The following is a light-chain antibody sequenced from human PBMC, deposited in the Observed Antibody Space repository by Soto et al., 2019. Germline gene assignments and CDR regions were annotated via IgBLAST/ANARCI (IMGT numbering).Light chain of an antibody. Sequence: QSALTQPASVSGSPGQSIAISCTGTSSDVGGYDYVSWYQQHPGKAPKLMIYDVSNRPSGVSNRFSGSKSGNTASLTVSGLQAEDEADYYCSTFGGTKVFGGGTKLTVL. J-gene: IGLJ2*01. CDR2: DVS. CDR3: STFGGTKV. V-gene: IGLV2-14*03. CDR1: SSDVGGYDY.